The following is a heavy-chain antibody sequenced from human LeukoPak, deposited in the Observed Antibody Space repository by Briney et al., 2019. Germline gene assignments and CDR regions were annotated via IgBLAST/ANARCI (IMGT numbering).Heavy chain of an antibody. CDR1: GGSISNYY. CDR3: ARDLPARNY. J-gene: IGHJ4*02. Sequence: TETLSLTCTVSGGSISNYYWNWIRQPPGKGLEWIGYIYYSGTPNYNPSLKSRVTISVDTSKNQFSLKLSSVTAADTAVYYCARDLPARNYWGQGTLVTVSS. CDR2: IYYSGTP. V-gene: IGHV4-59*12.